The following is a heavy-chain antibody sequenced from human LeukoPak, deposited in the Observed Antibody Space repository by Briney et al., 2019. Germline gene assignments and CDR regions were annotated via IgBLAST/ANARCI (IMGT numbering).Heavy chain of an antibody. Sequence: SETLSLTCTVSGGSISSSSYYWGWIRQPPGKGLEWIGSIYYSGSTYYNPSLKSRVTISVDTSKNQFSLKLSSVTAADTAVYYCARGRTPNYDFWSGYYRGWYFDYWGQGTLVTVSS. V-gene: IGHV4-39*01. CDR3: ARGRTPNYDFWSGYYRGWYFDY. D-gene: IGHD3-3*01. CDR2: IYYSGST. CDR1: GGSISSSSYY. J-gene: IGHJ4*02.